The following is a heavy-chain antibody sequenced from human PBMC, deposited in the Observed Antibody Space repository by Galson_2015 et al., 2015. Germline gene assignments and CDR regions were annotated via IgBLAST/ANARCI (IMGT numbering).Heavy chain of an antibody. V-gene: IGHV3-49*03. CDR1: GFTFGDYA. CDR2: IRSKAYGGTT. CDR3: TRWNVVPAADGYYYGMDV. D-gene: IGHD2-2*01. J-gene: IGHJ6*02. Sequence: SLRLSCAASGFTFGDYAMSWFRQAPGKGLEWVGFIRSKAYGGTTEYAASVKGRFTISRDDSKSIAYLQMNSLKTEDTAVNYCTRWNVVPAADGYYYGMDVWGQGTTVTVSS.